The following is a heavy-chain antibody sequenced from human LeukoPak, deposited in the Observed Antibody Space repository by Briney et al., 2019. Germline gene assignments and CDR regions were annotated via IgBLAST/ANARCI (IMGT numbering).Heavy chain of an antibody. V-gene: IGHV3-30*04. CDR2: ISYDGSNK. CDR3: AGELASYYYYYGMDV. Sequence: PGRSLRLSGAASGFTFSSYAMHWVRQAPGKGLEWVAVISYDGSNKYYADSVKGRFTISRDNSKNTLYLQMNSLRAEDTAVYYCAGELASYYYYYGMDVWGKGTTVTVSS. D-gene: IGHD3-3*02. CDR1: GFTFSSYA. J-gene: IGHJ6*04.